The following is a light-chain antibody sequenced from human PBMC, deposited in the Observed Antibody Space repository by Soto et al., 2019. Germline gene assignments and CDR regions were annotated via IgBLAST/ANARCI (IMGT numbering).Light chain of an antibody. CDR2: ATS. Sequence: EIVLTQSPGTLSLSPGERATLSCRASQSVSSNYLAWYQQKAGQDPRLLIYATSTRATGIPARFSGSGSGTEFNLTISSLQSEDFAVYYCQQYNNWPLTFGGGTKVDIK. J-gene: IGKJ4*01. CDR1: QSVSSN. CDR3: QQYNNWPLT. V-gene: IGKV3-15*01.